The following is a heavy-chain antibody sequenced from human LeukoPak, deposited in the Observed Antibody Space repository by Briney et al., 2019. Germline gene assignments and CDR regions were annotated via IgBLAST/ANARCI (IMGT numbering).Heavy chain of an antibody. CDR3: AKDPLPYYYGSGSYCDY. Sequence: GGSLRLSCAASGFTFSSYAMSWVRQAPGKGLEWVSAISGSGGSTYHADSVKGRFTISRDNSKNTLYLQMNSLRAEDTAVYYCAKDPLPYYYGSGSYCDYWGQGTLVTVSP. D-gene: IGHD3-10*01. CDR1: GFTFSSYA. V-gene: IGHV3-23*01. CDR2: ISGSGGST. J-gene: IGHJ4*02.